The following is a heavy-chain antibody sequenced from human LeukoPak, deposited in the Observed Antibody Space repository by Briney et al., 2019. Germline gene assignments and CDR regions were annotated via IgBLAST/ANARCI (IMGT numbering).Heavy chain of an antibody. V-gene: IGHV3-30*04. CDR1: GFTFGSYA. CDR3: ARGQPYIAVAGTFDY. Sequence: PGRSLRLSCAASGFTFGSYAMHWVRQAPGKGLEWVAVISYDGSNKYYADSVKGRFTISRDNSKNTLYLQMNSLRAEDTAVYYCARGQPYIAVAGTFDYWGQGTLVTVSS. CDR2: ISYDGSNK. D-gene: IGHD6-19*01. J-gene: IGHJ4*02.